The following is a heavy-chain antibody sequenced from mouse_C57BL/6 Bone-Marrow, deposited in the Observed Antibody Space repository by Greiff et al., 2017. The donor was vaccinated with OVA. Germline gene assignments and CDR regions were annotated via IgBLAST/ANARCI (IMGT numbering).Heavy chain of an antibody. CDR1: GYTFTSYW. V-gene: IGHV1-52*01. CDR3: ARRVTTVVARDYFDY. CDR2: IDPSDSET. J-gene: IGHJ2*01. D-gene: IGHD1-1*01. Sequence: QVQLQQSGAELVRPGSSVKLSCKASGYTFTSYWMHWVKQRPIQGLEWIGNIDPSDSETHYNQKFKDKATLTVDKSSSTAYMQLSSLTSEDSAVYYCARRVTTVVARDYFDYWGQGTTLTVSS.